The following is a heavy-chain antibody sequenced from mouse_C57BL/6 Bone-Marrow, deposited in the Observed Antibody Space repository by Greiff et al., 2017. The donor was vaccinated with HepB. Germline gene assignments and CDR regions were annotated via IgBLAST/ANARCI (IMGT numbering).Heavy chain of an antibody. V-gene: IGHV1-50*01. J-gene: IGHJ2*01. Sequence: QVQLQQPGAELVKPGASVKLSCKASGYTFTSYWMQWVTQRPGQGLEWIGEFDPSDSYPNYNQKLRGKATLTVDTSSSTAYMQLSSLTSEDSAVYYCAREATVVYFDYWGQGTTLTVSS. D-gene: IGHD1-1*01. CDR2: FDPSDSYP. CDR1: GYTFTSYW. CDR3: AREATVVYFDY.